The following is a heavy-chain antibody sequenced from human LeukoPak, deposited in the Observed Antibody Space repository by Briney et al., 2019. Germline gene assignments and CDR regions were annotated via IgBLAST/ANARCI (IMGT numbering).Heavy chain of an antibody. CDR2: IWYDGSNK. CDR3: AKDHLSGIGMTGYFDL. D-gene: IGHD1-14*01. CDR1: RFSFSTYG. Sequence: GGSLRLSCEASRFSFSTYGMHWVRQAPGKGLEWVGHIWYDGSNKYYADSVQGRFTISRDNSNNTLYLQMNSLRAEDTAVYYCAKDHLSGIGMTGYFDLWGQGTLVTVSS. V-gene: IGHV3-33*06. J-gene: IGHJ4*02.